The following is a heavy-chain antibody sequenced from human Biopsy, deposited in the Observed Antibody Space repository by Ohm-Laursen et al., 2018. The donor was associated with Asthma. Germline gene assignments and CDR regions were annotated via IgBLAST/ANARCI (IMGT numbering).Heavy chain of an antibody. D-gene: IGHD3-10*01. CDR2: ISVYNGNT. CDR3: ARAVDYSHYYGIDV. Sequence: ASVKVSCKTSGCTFNSAGITWVRQAPGQGLEWMGWISVYNGNTKVAQKLQDRVTMITDTSTSTAYMELRSLRSDDTAVYFCARAVDYSHYYGIDVWGQGATVTVS. V-gene: IGHV1-18*01. J-gene: IGHJ6*02. CDR1: GCTFNSAG.